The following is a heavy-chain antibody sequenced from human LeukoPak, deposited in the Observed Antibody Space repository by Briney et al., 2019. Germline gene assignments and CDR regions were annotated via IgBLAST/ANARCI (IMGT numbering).Heavy chain of an antibody. V-gene: IGHV3-48*02. D-gene: IGHD3-16*02. J-gene: IGHJ4*02. CDR1: GFTFGIYN. CDR3: ARDYYRSGIYPFDY. Sequence: PGGSLRLSCAASGFTFGIYNMNWVRQAPGKGLEWVSYISSSTSTMYYAGSVKGRFTISRDNAKNSLYLQMNSLRDEDTAMYYCARDYYRSGIYPFDYWGQGTLVTVSS. CDR2: ISSSTSTM.